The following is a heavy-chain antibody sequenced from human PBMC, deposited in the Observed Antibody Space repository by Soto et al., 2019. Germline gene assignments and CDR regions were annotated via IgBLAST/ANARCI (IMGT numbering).Heavy chain of an antibody. J-gene: IGHJ2*01. Sequence: QTLSLTCAYTGVSVASNSNAWNWIRQSPSRGLEWLGRTYYRSKWYNDYAVSVKSRITINPDTSKNQFSLQLNSVTPEDTAVYYCARVNTGRTGHFDLWGRGTLVTVSS. D-gene: IGHD3-10*01. CDR3: ARVNTGRTGHFDL. CDR2: TYYRSKWYN. CDR1: GVSVASNSNA. V-gene: IGHV6-1*01.